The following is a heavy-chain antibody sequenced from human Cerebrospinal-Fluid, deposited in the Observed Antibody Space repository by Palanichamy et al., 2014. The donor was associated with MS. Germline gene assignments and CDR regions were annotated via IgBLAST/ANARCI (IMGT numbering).Heavy chain of an antibody. D-gene: IGHD6-19*01. V-gene: IGHV4-34*01. CDR3: ARGGRNRRGWYRPLFNYFDP. CDR2: SNIVEAA. J-gene: IGHJ5*02. CDR1: GGSFSDYY. Sequence: QVHLQQWGAGLLKPSETLSLTCVVYGGSFSDYYWSWIRQSPGKGTRVDWGKSNIVEAAPTTRPSESRLTFSVETSKNQFSLKLNSVTAADTAVYYCARGGRNRRGWYRPLFNYFDPWGQGTLVTVSS.